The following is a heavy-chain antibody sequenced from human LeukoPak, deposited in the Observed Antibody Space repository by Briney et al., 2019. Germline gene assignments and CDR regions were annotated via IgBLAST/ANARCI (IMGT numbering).Heavy chain of an antibody. Sequence: SETLSLTCTVSGGSISSSTYYWGWIRQPPGKGLEWIGSIYYSGSTYYNPSLKSRVTISVDTSKNQFSLKLSSVTAADTAVYYCARDNSVRDEAWWFNPWGQGTLVTVSS. J-gene: IGHJ5*02. D-gene: IGHD5-24*01. V-gene: IGHV4-39*02. CDR1: GGSISSSTYY. CDR2: IYYSGST. CDR3: ARDNSVRDEAWWFNP.